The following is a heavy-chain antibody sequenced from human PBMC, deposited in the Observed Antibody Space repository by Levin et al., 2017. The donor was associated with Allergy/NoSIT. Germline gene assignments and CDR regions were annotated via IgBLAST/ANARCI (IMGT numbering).Heavy chain of an antibody. J-gene: IGHJ3*02. Sequence: SETLSLTCAISGDSVSSNSVAWNWIRQSPSRGLEWLGRTYYRSKWYNDYAVSVKSRIIINPDISKNQFSLQLNSVTPEDTAMYYCVRRGTGEGAFDIWGQGTMVTVSS. CDR1: GDSVSSNSVA. CDR3: VRRGTGEGAFDI. D-gene: IGHD7-27*01. V-gene: IGHV6-1*01. CDR2: TYYRSKWYN.